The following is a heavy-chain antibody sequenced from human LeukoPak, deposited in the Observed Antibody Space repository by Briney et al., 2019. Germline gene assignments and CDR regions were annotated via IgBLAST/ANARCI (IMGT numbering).Heavy chain of an antibody. D-gene: IGHD3-9*01. V-gene: IGHV1-2*02. CDR1: GYTFTGYY. Sequence: ASVKVSCKASGYTFTGYYMHWVRQAPGQGLEWMGWINPNSGGTNYAQKFQGRVTMTRDTSISTAYMELSRLRSDDTAVYYCARALDYDILTGYFGFSPWGQGTLVTVSS. CDR2: INPNSGGT. CDR3: ARALDYDILTGYFGFSP. J-gene: IGHJ5*02.